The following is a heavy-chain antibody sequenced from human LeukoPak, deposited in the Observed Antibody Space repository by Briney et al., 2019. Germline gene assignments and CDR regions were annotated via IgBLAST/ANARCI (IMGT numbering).Heavy chain of an antibody. J-gene: IGHJ3*02. D-gene: IGHD2-2*01. CDR3: AKDLALGYCSSTSCLRGAFDI. CDR1: GLTFSSYA. CDR2: ISWNSGSI. Sequence: QSGGSLRLSCGASGLTFSSYAMSWVRQAPGKGLEWVSGISWNSGSIGYADSVKGRFTISRDNAKNSLYLQMNSLRAEDTALYYCAKDLALGYCSSTSCLRGAFDIWGQGTMVTVSS. V-gene: IGHV3-9*01.